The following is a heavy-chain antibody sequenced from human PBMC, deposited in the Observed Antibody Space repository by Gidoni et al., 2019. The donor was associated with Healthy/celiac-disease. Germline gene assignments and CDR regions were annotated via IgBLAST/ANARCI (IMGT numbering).Heavy chain of an antibody. D-gene: IGHD3-3*01. Sequence: QVQLVESVGVVVQPGRSLRLSCASSGFTFSSYGMHWVRQAPGKGLEWVAVIWYDGSNKYYADSVKGRFTISRDNSKNTLYLQMNSLRAEDTAVYYCARDPWSGYFDYWGQGTLVTVSS. CDR2: IWYDGSNK. J-gene: IGHJ4*02. CDR3: ARDPWSGYFDY. CDR1: GFTFSSYG. V-gene: IGHV3-33*01.